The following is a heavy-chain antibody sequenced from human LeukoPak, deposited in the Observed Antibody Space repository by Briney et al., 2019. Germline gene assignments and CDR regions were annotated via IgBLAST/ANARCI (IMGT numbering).Heavy chain of an antibody. V-gene: IGHV5-51*01. CDR2: IYPGDSDT. Sequence: GESLKISCKGSGYSFTSYWIGWVRQMPGKGLEWMGIIYPGDSDTRYSPSFQGQVTISADTSISTAYMELSRLRSDDTAVYYCASAFSMTTVHLGYWGQGTLVTVSS. D-gene: IGHD4-17*01. CDR1: GYSFTSYW. J-gene: IGHJ4*02. CDR3: ASAFSMTTVHLGY.